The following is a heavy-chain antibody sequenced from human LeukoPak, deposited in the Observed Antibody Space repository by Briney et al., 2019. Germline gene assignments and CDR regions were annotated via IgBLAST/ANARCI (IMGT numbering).Heavy chain of an antibody. J-gene: IGHJ4*02. D-gene: IGHD3-22*01. CDR2: IYNSGST. CDR3: ARQNGGYLGYFDY. V-gene: IGHV4-30-4*08. Sequence: SETLTLTCTASGCTFSSGDLYWVCNRPPPGQGLESVGYIYNSGSTYSNPSLKSRVSISVDTSKSQFSLRLSSVTAADTAVYYCARQNGGYLGYFDYWGQGTLVTVSS. CDR1: GCTFSSGDLY.